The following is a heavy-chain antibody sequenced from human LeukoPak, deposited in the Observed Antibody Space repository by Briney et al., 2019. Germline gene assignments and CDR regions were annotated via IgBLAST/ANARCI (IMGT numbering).Heavy chain of an antibody. CDR2: IKQDGSEK. J-gene: IGHJ5*02. V-gene: IGHV3-7*03. D-gene: IGHD2-15*01. CDR3: AKDGCSGGTCLWFDP. CDR1: GFTFSSYW. Sequence: PGGSRRLSCAASGFTFSSYWMSWVRQAPGKGLEWVANIKQDGSEKYYVDSVKGRFTISRDNSKNKLYLQMNSLRAQDTAVYYCAKDGCSGGTCLWFDPWGQGTLVTVSS.